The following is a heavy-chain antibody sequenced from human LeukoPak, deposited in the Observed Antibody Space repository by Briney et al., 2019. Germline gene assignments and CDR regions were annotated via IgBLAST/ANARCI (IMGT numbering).Heavy chain of an antibody. J-gene: IGHJ5*02. V-gene: IGHV4-59*02. CDR1: GASASSSH. CDR2: VDYNGST. D-gene: IGHD2/OR15-2a*01. Sequence: SETLSLTCSVSGASASSSHWNWIRQSPGKGLEWIANVDYNGSTKYNPSLRGRGTMSLDTSKNQFHLKLESVTAADTARYFCARAFYEPFDRWGQGTLVTVSS. CDR3: ARAFYEPFDR.